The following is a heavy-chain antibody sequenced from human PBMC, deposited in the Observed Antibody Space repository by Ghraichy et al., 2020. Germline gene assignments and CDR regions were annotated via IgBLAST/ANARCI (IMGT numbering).Heavy chain of an antibody. Sequence: SETLSLTCTVSGGSISSYYWSWIRQPPGKGLEWIGYIYYSGSTNYNPSLKSRVTISVDTSKNQFSLKLSSVTAADTAVYYCARSQSIAAAGMSYYYVMDVWGQGTTVTVSS. CDR3: ARSQSIAAAGMSYYYVMDV. V-gene: IGHV4-59*01. J-gene: IGHJ6*02. D-gene: IGHD6-13*01. CDR2: IYYSGST. CDR1: GGSISSYY.